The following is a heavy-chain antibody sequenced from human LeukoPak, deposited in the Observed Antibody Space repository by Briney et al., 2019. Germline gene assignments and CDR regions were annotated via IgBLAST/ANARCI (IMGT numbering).Heavy chain of an antibody. J-gene: IGHJ4*02. CDR3: AKGQYSVSHYYFGY. V-gene: IGHV3-23*01. CDR2: ICGCGGTT. CDR1: GVTFSSDA. Sequence: GGSLRLSCAASGVTFSSDAMSWGCHAPGTGLEWVSVICGCGGTTFYADSVKGRFTISRDKSTNTLYLQMNSLRADDTAVYYYAKGQYSVSHYYFGYWGQGILVTVSS. D-gene: IGHD1-26*01.